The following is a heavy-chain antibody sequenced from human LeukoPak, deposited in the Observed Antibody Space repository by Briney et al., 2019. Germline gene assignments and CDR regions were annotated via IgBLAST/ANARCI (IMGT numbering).Heavy chain of an antibody. Sequence: GSLRLSCAASGFTVSSNYMNWVRQAPGKGLEWVSVIYGGGNIYYADSVKGRFTISRDNSKNTLYLQMNSLRAEVTAVYYCARGAGYNYPYYFDYWGQGTLVTVSS. CDR3: ARGAGYNYPYYFDY. CDR2: IYGGGNI. CDR1: GFTVSSNY. D-gene: IGHD5-24*01. V-gene: IGHV3-53*01. J-gene: IGHJ4*02.